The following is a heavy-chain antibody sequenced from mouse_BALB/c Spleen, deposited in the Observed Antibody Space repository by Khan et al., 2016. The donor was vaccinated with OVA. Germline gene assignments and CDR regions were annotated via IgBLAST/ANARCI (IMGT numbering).Heavy chain of an antibody. D-gene: IGHD1-1*01. CDR3: ARGGFGSPFAY. V-gene: IGHV1-18*01. CDR1: GYAFSDYN. CDR2: ITPNNGGT. J-gene: IGHJ3*01. Sequence: VQLQQSGPELVKPGASVKIPCKASGYAFSDYNMDWVKQSHGKSLEWIGDITPNNGGTIYNQKFKDKATLTVDKSSNTAYMDLRSLTSEDTAVYYCARGGFGSPFAYWGQGTLVTVSA.